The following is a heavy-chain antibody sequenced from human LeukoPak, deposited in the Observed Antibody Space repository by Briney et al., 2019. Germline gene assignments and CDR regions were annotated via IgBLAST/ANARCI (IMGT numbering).Heavy chain of an antibody. Sequence: SETLSLTCTVSGGSISSYYWSWIRQPPGKGLEWIGYIYYSGSTNYNPSLKSRVTISVDTSKNQFSLKLSSVTAADTAVYYCARARYDAFDIWGQGTMVTVSS. CDR2: IYYSGST. V-gene: IGHV4-59*01. J-gene: IGHJ3*02. CDR1: GGSISSYY. CDR3: ARARYDAFDI.